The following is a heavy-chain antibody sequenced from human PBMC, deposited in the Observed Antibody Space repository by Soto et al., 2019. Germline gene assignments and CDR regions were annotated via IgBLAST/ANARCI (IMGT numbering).Heavy chain of an antibody. CDR1: GDSLSRSVYF. CDR3: ATSYGNAWYTY. CDR2: ILSAGCS. Sequence: SETLSLTCAVSGDSLSRSVYFWGWIRQPPGKGLEWIGNILSAGCSYYNPSLKSRVTISVDTSKNHLSLQLTSVTVADTAVYYCATSYGNAWYTYWGQGTQVTVSS. V-gene: IGHV4-39*02. J-gene: IGHJ4*02. D-gene: IGHD6-13*01.